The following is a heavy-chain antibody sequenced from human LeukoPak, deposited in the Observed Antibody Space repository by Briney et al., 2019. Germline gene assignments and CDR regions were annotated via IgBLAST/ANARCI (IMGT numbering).Heavy chain of an antibody. J-gene: IGHJ4*02. Sequence: GGSLRLSCAASGFTFSDYYMSWIRQAPGKGLEWVSAISGSGGSTYYADSVKGRFTISRDNSKNTLYLQMNSLRAEDTAVYYCAKDTYYYDSSGYYGSHYFDYWGQGTLVTVSS. CDR2: ISGSGGST. CDR1: GFTFSDYY. D-gene: IGHD3-22*01. V-gene: IGHV3-23*01. CDR3: AKDTYYYDSSGYYGSHYFDY.